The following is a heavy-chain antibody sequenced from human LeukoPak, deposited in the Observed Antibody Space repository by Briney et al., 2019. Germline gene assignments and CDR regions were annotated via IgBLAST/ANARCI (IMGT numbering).Heavy chain of an antibody. CDR1: GGSFSGYY. CDR2: INHSGGT. CDR3: ATVEDTAMVHDY. D-gene: IGHD5-18*01. Sequence: PETLSLTCAVYGGSFSGYYWSWICQPPGKGLEWIGEINHSGGTNYNPSLKSRVTISVDTSKNQFSLKLSSVTAADTAVYYCATVEDTAMVHDYWGKGTLVTVSS. V-gene: IGHV4-34*01. J-gene: IGHJ4*02.